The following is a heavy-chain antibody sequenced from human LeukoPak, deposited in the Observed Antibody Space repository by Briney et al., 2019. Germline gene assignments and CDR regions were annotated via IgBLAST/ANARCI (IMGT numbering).Heavy chain of an antibody. Sequence: GGSLRLSCAASGFTFSSYDIHWVRQATGKGLEWVSGIGTAGEIYYPGSVKGRFTISRENAKNSLYLQMNSLRAADTAVYYCARGRRGYSQYYFDYWGQGTLVTVSS. CDR3: ARGRRGYSQYYFDY. CDR2: IGTAGEI. CDR1: GFTFSSYD. V-gene: IGHV3-13*01. J-gene: IGHJ4*02. D-gene: IGHD5-18*01.